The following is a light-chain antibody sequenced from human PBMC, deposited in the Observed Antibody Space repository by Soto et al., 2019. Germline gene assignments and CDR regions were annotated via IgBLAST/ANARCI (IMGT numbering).Light chain of an antibody. Sequence: EIVLTQSPGTLSLSPGERATLSFRASHSLSXNYLXCXXXXXXHXXXXLXXXXXXXATGIPDRFSGSGSGTDFTLTISRLEPEDFAVYYCQQYGSSGTFGQGTKVDIK. CDR3: QQYGSSGT. CDR2: XXX. CDR1: HSLSXNY. V-gene: IGKV3-20*01. J-gene: IGKJ1*01.